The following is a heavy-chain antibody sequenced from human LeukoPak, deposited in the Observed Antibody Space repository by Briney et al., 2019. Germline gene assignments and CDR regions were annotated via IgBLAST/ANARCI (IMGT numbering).Heavy chain of an antibody. CDR2: IIPIFGTA. CDR3: ARPRTDYYDSGGPFDY. J-gene: IGHJ4*02. CDR1: GGTFSSYA. Sequence: SVKVSCKASGGTFSSYAISWVRQAPGHGLEWMGGIIPIFGTANYAQKFQGRVTITADESTSTAYMELSSLRSEDTAVYYCARPRTDYYDSGGPFDYWGQGTLVTVSS. D-gene: IGHD3-22*01. V-gene: IGHV1-69*13.